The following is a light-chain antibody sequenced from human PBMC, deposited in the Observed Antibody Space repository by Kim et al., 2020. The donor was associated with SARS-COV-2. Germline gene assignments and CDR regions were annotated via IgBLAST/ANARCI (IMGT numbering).Light chain of an antibody. CDR1: QNLESW. CDR3: QQYNSYSYS. V-gene: IGKV1-5*01. Sequence: GGRVTITCRASQNLESWLAWYQQRPRQPPKLLIYDASILQSGVPSRFSGNGSGTEFSLTISNLQPDAFATYFCQQYNSYSYSFRQGTKL. CDR2: DAS. J-gene: IGKJ2*01.